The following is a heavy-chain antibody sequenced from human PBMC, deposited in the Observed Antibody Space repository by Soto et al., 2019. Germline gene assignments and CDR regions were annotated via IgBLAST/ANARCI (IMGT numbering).Heavy chain of an antibody. CDR2: FDPEETET. CDR3: AAERYRAAASATRFEY. D-gene: IGHD6-13*01. V-gene: IGHV1-24*01. Sequence: QVQLTQSGAEVKKPGAPVKVSCKVSGYSLTELSVHWVRQGPGQGLEWVGGFDPEETETVYAQNLRGRVTMTEDRSTDTAYMELRGLTSEDTDVYYCAAERYRAAASATRFEYWGQGTLVTV. J-gene: IGHJ4*02. CDR1: GYSLTELS.